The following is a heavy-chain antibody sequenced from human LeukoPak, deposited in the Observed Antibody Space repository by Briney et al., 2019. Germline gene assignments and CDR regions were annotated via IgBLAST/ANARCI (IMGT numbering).Heavy chain of an antibody. J-gene: IGHJ3*02. CDR1: GFTFSSYS. CDR2: ISSSSGYI. Sequence: PGGSLRLSCAASGFTFSSYSMNWVRQAPGKGLEWVSSISSSSGYIYYADSVKGRFTISRDNAKNSLYLQMNSLRAEDTAVYYCARERGDFWSGYHTTGGAFDIWGQGTMVTVSS. D-gene: IGHD3-3*01. CDR3: ARERGDFWSGYHTTGGAFDI. V-gene: IGHV3-21*01.